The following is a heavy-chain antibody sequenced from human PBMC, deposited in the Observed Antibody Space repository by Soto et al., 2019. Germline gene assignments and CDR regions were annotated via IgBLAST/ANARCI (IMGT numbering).Heavy chain of an antibody. Sequence: GGSLRLSCAASGFTFSSYSMNWVRQAPGKGLEWVSSISSSSSYIYYADSVKGRFTISRDNAKNSLYLQMNSLRAEDTAVYYCARDRIYYDSSGYYSVGAFDIWGQGTMVTVSS. V-gene: IGHV3-21*01. D-gene: IGHD3-22*01. CDR1: GFTFSSYS. CDR2: ISSSSSYI. J-gene: IGHJ3*02. CDR3: ARDRIYYDSSGYYSVGAFDI.